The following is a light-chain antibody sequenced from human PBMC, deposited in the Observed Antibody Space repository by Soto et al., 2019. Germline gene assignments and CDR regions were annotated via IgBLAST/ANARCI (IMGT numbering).Light chain of an antibody. CDR2: EVS. V-gene: IGLV2-14*03. CDR1: SSDVGAYNY. CDR3: SSYTSISTWL. J-gene: IGLJ3*02. Sequence: QSALTQPASVSGSPGQSITISCTGTSSDVGAYNYVSWYQQHPGKAPKLMIYEVSNRPSGVSNRFSGSKSANTASLTISGLQAGDEADYYCSSYTSISTWLFGGGTKLTFL.